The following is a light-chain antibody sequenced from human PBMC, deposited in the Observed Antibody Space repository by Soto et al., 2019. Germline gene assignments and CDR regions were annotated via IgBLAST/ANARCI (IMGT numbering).Light chain of an antibody. CDR1: SSDVGAYNY. Sequence: QSALTQPASVSGSPGQSITISCTGTSSDVGAYNYVSWYQQHPGKAPKLMIYDVGTRPSGVSDRFSGSKSGNTASLTISGLQAEDEADYYCSSYTSSSIDVFGTGTKVTVL. J-gene: IGLJ1*01. CDR3: SSYTSSSIDV. V-gene: IGLV2-14*01. CDR2: DVG.